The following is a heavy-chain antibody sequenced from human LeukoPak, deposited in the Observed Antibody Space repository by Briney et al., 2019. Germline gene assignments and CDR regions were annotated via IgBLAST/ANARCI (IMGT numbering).Heavy chain of an antibody. V-gene: IGHV3-21*01. CDR3: ARDHDGTATL. CDR2: ISSSSSYI. J-gene: IGHJ4*02. CDR1: GFTFSNYS. Sequence: PGGSLRLSCAASGFTFSNYSMNWVRQAPGKGLEWVSSISSSSSYIYYADSVKGRFTISRDNAKNSPYLQMNSLRAEDTAVYYCARDHDGTATLWGQGTLVTVSS. D-gene: IGHD5-18*01.